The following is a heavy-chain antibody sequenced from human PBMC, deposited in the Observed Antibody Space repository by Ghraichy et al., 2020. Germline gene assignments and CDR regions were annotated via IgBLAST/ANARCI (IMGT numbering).Heavy chain of an antibody. CDR1: GFIFSSYG. CDR2: ISYDGSNK. Sequence: GGSLRLSCAASGFIFSSYGMHWVRQAPGKGLEWVAVISYDGSNKYYADSVKGRFTISRDNSKNTLYLQMNSLRAEDTAVYYCAKSTTVTPIDYWGQGTLVTVSS. J-gene: IGHJ4*02. V-gene: IGHV3-30*18. D-gene: IGHD4-17*01. CDR3: AKSTTVTPIDY.